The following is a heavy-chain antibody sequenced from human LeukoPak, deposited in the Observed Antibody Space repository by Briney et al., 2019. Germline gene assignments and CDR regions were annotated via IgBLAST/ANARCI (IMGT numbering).Heavy chain of an antibody. V-gene: IGHV4-31*03. CDR3: ARDEGSRYFDL. CDR1: GGSISSGGYY. J-gene: IGHJ2*01. CDR2: IYYSGST. Sequence: SETLSLTCTVSGGSISSGGYYWRWIRQHPGKGLEWIGCIYYSGSTYYNPSLKSRVTISVDTSKNQFSLKLSSVTAADTAVYYCARDEGSRYFDLWGRGTLVTVSS.